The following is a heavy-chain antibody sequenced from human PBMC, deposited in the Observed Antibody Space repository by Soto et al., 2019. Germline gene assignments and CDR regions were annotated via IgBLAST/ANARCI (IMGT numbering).Heavy chain of an antibody. Sequence: QVQLVESGGGVVQPGGSLRLSCAASGYTFTDYGMFWVRQAPGKGLEWLALISHDGRDINYSDSVRGRFTISTDNSKQTLFLQMNSLRPEDTAVHYCFGSSGCWGRGTLVTVSS. J-gene: IGHJ4*02. CDR2: ISHDGRDI. CDR3: FGSSGC. CDR1: GYTFTDYG. V-gene: IGHV3-30*04. D-gene: IGHD3-16*01.